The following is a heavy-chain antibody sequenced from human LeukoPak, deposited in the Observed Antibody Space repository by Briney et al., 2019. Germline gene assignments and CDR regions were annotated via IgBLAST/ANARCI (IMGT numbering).Heavy chain of an antibody. V-gene: IGHV3-74*01. CDR3: ARDPRYSSIPGWFDP. CDR1: GFTFSSYW. D-gene: IGHD6-13*01. J-gene: IGHJ5*02. Sequence: PGGSLRLSCAASGFTFSSYWMHWVRQAPGKGLVWVSRINSDGSSTSYADSVKGRFAISRDNAKNTLYLQMNSLRAEDTALYYCARDPRYSSIPGWFDPWGQGTLVTVSS. CDR2: INSDGSST.